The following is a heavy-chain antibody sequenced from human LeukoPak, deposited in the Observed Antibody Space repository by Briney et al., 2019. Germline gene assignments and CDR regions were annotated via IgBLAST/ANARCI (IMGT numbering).Heavy chain of an antibody. CDR2: MYTSGST. Sequence: KSSETLSLTCTVSGDSMSTYYWSWIRQPARKGLEWIGRMYTSGSTNYNPSLKSRVTMSLDLSKNQFSLKLSSVTAADTAVYYCARAETGYSSGWYRGFDYWGQGTLVTVSS. V-gene: IGHV4-4*07. J-gene: IGHJ4*02. CDR3: ARAETGYSSGWYRGFDY. D-gene: IGHD6-19*01. CDR1: GDSMSTYY.